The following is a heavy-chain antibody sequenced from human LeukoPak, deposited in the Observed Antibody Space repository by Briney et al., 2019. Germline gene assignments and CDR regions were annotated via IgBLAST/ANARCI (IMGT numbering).Heavy chain of an antibody. D-gene: IGHD3-10*01. J-gene: IGHJ6*03. Sequence: PSETLSLTCTVSGGSISSYYWSWIRQPPGKGLEWIGEINESGSTNYNPSLKSRVTMSVDTSKNQFFLKLTSVTAADTAVYYCARGRGGVRGGGPYYDMDVWGKGTTVTVSS. CDR3: ARGRGGVRGGGPYYDMDV. V-gene: IGHV4-34*01. CDR2: INESGST. CDR1: GGSISSYY.